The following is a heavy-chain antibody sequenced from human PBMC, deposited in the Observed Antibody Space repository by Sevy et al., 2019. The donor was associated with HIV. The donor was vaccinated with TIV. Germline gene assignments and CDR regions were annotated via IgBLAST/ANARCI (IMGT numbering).Heavy chain of an antibody. CDR1: GFTFSSYN. D-gene: IGHD3-22*01. CDR2: ITGDSSYM. J-gene: IGHJ4*02. CDR3: ARDRPTLNYHASSGYNYYFDS. Sequence: GGSLRLSCAASGFTFSSYNMNWVLQAPGKGLEWISSITGDSSYMYDADSVKGRFTISRDNAKNSLYLHMNGLRAEDTAVYYCARDRPTLNYHASSGYNYYFDSWGQGTLVTVSS. V-gene: IGHV3-21*01.